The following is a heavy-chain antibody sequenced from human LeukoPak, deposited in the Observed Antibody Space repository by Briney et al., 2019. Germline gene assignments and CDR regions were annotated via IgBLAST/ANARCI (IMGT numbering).Heavy chain of an antibody. CDR2: IYYSGST. CDR3: ARDTYYYDSSGYYDYGMDV. J-gene: IGHJ6*02. CDR1: GGSISSYY. Sequence: PSETLSLTCTVSGGSISSYYWSWIRQPPGKGLEWIGYIYYSGSTNYNPSLKSRVTISVDTSKNQFSLKLSSVTAADTAVSYCARDTYYYDSSGYYDYGMDVWGQGTTVTVSS. D-gene: IGHD3-22*01. V-gene: IGHV4-59*01.